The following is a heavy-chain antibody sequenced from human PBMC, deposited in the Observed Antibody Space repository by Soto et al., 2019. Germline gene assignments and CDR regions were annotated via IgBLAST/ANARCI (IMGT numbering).Heavy chain of an antibody. CDR2: VDPRDSYT. J-gene: IGHJ6*02. CDR1: GYSFTSYW. V-gene: IGHV5-10-1*01. CDR3: ASHRGYSYGYNYYYYGMDV. Sequence: PGESLKISCKGSGYSFTSYWIGWVRQMPGKGLEWMGRVDPRDSYTNYSPSFQGHVTISADKSISTAYMQWSSLKASDTAMYYCASHRGYSYGYNYYYYGMDVWGQGTTVTVSS. D-gene: IGHD5-18*01.